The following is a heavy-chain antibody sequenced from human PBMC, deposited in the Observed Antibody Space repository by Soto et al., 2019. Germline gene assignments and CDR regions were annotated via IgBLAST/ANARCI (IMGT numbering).Heavy chain of an antibody. J-gene: IGHJ5*02. Sequence: QVTVKESGPVLVKPTETLAMTCTVSGFALSNAGLGVSWIRQPPGKALEWLAHIFSNDAKSYSTSLKSRLTISKDTSKSQVVLTMTNMDPVYTATYYCASTYSTSWYWFDPWGQGTLVTVSS. CDR3: ASTYSTSWYWFDP. V-gene: IGHV2-26*04. D-gene: IGHD6-13*01. CDR2: IFSNDAK. CDR1: GFALSNAGLG.